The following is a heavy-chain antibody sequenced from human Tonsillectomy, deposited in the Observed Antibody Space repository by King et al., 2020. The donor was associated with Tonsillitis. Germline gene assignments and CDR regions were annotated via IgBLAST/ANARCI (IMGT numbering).Heavy chain of an antibody. CDR2: ISGIGVSI. V-gene: IGHV3-23*04. J-gene: IGHJ4*02. Sequence: VQLVESGGGLVQPGGSLKLSCVASGFSFTTYTMSWVRQAPVKGLECGSSISGIGVSIFFTDSVEGRFTISRDNSKNTVFLQMNSLSADDTALYYCAKDRAQMTTVNNLDSWGQGTLVTVSS. CDR3: AKDRAQMTTVNNLDS. D-gene: IGHD4-11*01. CDR1: GFSFTTYT.